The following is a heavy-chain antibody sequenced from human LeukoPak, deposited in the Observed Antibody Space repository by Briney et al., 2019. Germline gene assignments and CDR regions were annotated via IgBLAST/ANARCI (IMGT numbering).Heavy chain of an antibody. CDR2: INSDGSST. D-gene: IGHD2-15*01. J-gene: IGHJ6*04. CDR1: GFTFSSYW. V-gene: IGHV3-74*01. CDR3: ARDVGGVACSGGSCYYYYYGMDV. Sequence: PGGSLRLSCAASGFTFSSYWMHWVRQAPGKGLVWVSRINSDGSSTSYADSVKGRFTISRDNAKNSLYLQMNSLRAEDTAVYYCARDVGGVACSGGSCYYYYYGMDVWGKGTTVTVSS.